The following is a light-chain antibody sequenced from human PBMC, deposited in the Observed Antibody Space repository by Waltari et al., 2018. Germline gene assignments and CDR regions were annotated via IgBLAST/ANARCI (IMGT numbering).Light chain of an antibody. CDR2: DAS. CDR3: QQRTNWPLT. Sequence: EIVLTQSSATLSLSPGERATLSCMASQSFNYFLAWFQQKPGQAPRLLIYDASNSATGIPARFSGSGSGTDFTLTISSLEPEDFAVYYCQQRTNWPLTFGGGTKVEIK. V-gene: IGKV3-11*01. J-gene: IGKJ4*01. CDR1: QSFNYF.